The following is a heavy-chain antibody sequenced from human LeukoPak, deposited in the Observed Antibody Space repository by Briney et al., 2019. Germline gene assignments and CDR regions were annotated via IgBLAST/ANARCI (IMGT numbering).Heavy chain of an antibody. V-gene: IGHV3-23*01. CDR2: ISGSSGST. J-gene: IGHJ4*02. CDR1: GFTFSSYA. CDR3: AKVCVDTAMVTPL. D-gene: IGHD5-18*01. Sequence: GGSLRLSCAASGFTFSSYAMSWLRQAPGKGLGWVSAISGSSGSTYYADSVKGRFTISRDNSKNTLYLQMNSLRAEDTAVYYCAKVCVDTAMVTPLWGQRALVTVSS.